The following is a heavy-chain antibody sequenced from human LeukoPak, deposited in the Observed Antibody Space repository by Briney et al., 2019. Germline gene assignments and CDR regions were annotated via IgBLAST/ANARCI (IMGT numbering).Heavy chain of an antibody. Sequence: SETLSLTCTVSGGSISSSSYYWGWIRQPPGKGLEWIGSIYYSGSTYYNPSLKSRVTISVDTSKNQFSLKLSSVTAADTAVYYCARLPRVLRYFDWLPFDDYWGQGTLVTVSS. V-gene: IGHV4-39*01. CDR3: ARLPRVLRYFDWLPFDDY. CDR2: IYYSGST. CDR1: GGSISSSSYY. D-gene: IGHD3-9*01. J-gene: IGHJ4*02.